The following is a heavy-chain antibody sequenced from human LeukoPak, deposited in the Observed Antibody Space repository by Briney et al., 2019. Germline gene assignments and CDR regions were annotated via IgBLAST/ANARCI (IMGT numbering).Heavy chain of an antibody. D-gene: IGHD3-22*01. Sequence: SQTLSLTCTVSGGSISSGDYYWSWIRQPPGKGLEWIGYIYYSGSTYYNPSLKSRVTISVDTSKNQFSLKLSSVTAADTAVYYCASASPEYYYDSSGYPRTQRPDYWGQGTLVTVSS. V-gene: IGHV4-30-4*01. CDR1: GGSISSGDYY. CDR3: ASASPEYYYDSSGYPRTQRPDY. J-gene: IGHJ4*02. CDR2: IYYSGST.